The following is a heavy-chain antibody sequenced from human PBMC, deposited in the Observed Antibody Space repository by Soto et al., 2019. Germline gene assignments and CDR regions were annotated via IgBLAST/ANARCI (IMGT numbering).Heavy chain of an antibody. Sequence: EVQLLESGGGLVQPGGSLRLSCAASGFTFSSYAMSWVRQAPGKGPEWVSAISDSGNTIYYADTVKGGFAVSRDNSKNTMYLQMNSLSAEDTDVSFCAKGSSGGGQGCWGQGTMVTVSS. D-gene: IGHD3-10*01. CDR2: ISDSGNTI. V-gene: IGHV3-23*01. CDR3: AKGSSGGGQGC. CDR1: GFTFSSYA. J-gene: IGHJ4*02.